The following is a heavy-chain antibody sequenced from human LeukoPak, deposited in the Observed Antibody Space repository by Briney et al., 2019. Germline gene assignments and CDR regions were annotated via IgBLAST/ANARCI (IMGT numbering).Heavy chain of an antibody. CDR2: INPNSGGT. Sequence: ASVKVSCKASGYTFTGYYMHWVRQAPGQGLEWMGWINPNSGGTNYAQKFQGRVTMTRDTSISTAHMELSRLRSDDTAVYYCARDVPYYYDSSGYLSGKYYYYYGMDVWGQGTTVTVSS. CDR1: GYTFTGYY. CDR3: ARDVPYYYDSSGYLSGKYYYYYGMDV. D-gene: IGHD3-22*01. J-gene: IGHJ6*02. V-gene: IGHV1-2*02.